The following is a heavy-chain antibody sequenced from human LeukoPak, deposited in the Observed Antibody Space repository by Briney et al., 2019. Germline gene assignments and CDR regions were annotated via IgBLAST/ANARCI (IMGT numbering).Heavy chain of an antibody. CDR1: GGSISSRTYY. V-gene: IGHV4-39*01. CDR3: ARHNRKGYCSSTSCPQRGGFDY. D-gene: IGHD2-2*01. Sequence: SETLSLTCTVSGGSISSRTYYWGWIRQPPGKGLEWIGSLYYSGSTNYNPSLKSRVTISVDTSKNQFSLKLSSVTAADTAVYYCARHNRKGYCSSTSCPQRGGFDYWGQGTLVTVSS. J-gene: IGHJ4*02. CDR2: LYYSGST.